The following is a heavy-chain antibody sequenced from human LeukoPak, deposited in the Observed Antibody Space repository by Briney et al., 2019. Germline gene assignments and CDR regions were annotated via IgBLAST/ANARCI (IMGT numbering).Heavy chain of an antibody. D-gene: IGHD3-9*01. CDR1: GFTFSSYA. J-gene: IGHJ4*02. CDR3: ASPILTGYGY. CDR2: ISGSGGST. Sequence: PGRCLRLSCAVSGFTFSSYAMSWVRQAPGKGLEEVSAISGSGGSTYYADAVGGRSTISRDNSKSTLYLQITGLRAEATAVYYCASPILTGYGYWGQGTLVTVSS. V-gene: IGHV3-23*01.